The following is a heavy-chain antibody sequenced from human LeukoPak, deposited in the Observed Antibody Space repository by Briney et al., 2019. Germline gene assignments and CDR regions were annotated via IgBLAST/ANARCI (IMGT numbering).Heavy chain of an antibody. CDR1: GGSFSGYY. CDR3: ARGLVGATLNY. Sequence: SETLSLTCAVYGGSFSGYYWSWIRQPPGKGLEWIGEINHSGSTNYNPSLKSRVTISVDTSKNQFSLKLSSVTAADTAVYYCARGLVGATLNYWGQGTLATVSS. CDR2: INHSGST. V-gene: IGHV4-34*01. J-gene: IGHJ4*02. D-gene: IGHD1-26*01.